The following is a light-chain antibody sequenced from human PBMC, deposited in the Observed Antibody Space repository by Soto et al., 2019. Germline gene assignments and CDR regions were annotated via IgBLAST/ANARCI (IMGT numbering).Light chain of an antibody. CDR2: GAS. Sequence: ETVLTQSPGTLSLSPGERATLSCRASQSVSSNYLAWFQQKSGQAPMLLIYGASSRATGIPDRFSGSGSGTDFTLTISTAKPEDFAVYYCHQYGSSPRTFGQGTKVEI. CDR3: HQYGSSPRT. V-gene: IGKV3-20*01. CDR1: QSVSSNY. J-gene: IGKJ1*01.